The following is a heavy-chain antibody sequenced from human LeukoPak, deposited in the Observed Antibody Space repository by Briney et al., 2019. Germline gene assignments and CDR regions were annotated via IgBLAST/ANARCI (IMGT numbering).Heavy chain of an antibody. J-gene: IGHJ4*02. CDR1: GFTFSSYA. CDR3: AKDINYYEY. Sequence: GGSLRLSCAASGFTFSSYAMSWVRPAPGKGLEGVSGISGSGGSTYYADFVKGRFTISRDNSKNTLYLQMNSLRAEDTAVYYCAKDINYYEYWGQGTLVSVSS. V-gene: IGHV3-23*01. CDR2: ISGSGGST.